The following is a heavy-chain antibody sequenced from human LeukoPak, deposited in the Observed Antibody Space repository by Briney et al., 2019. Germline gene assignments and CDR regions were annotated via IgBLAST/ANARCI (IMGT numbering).Heavy chain of an antibody. CDR1: GYTFTGYY. V-gene: IGHV1-2*02. Sequence: ASVKVSCKASGYTFTGYYMHWVRQAPGQGLEWMGWINPNSGGTNYAQKFQGRVTMTRDTSISTAYMELSRLRSDDTAVYYCARGGSYGSGSKGWFDPWGQGTLVTVSS. CDR2: INPNSGGT. J-gene: IGHJ5*02. CDR3: ARGGSYGSGSKGWFDP. D-gene: IGHD3-10*01.